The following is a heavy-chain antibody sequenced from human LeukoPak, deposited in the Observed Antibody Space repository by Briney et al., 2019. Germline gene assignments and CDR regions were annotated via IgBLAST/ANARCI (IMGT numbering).Heavy chain of an antibody. CDR2: ISA. Sequence: ASVKVSCKASGYTFTSYGISWVRQAPGQGLEWMGWISAYAQKLQGRVTMTTDTSTSTAYMELRSLRSDDTAVYYCARTGYDILTGTKEEVDYWGQGTLVTVSS. CDR1: GYTFTSYG. CDR3: ARTGYDILTGTKEEVDY. J-gene: IGHJ4*02. V-gene: IGHV1-18*01. D-gene: IGHD3-9*01.